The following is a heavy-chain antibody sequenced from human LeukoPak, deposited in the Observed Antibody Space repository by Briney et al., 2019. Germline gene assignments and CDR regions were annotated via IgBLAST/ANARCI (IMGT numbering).Heavy chain of an antibody. D-gene: IGHD3-16*02. J-gene: IGHJ4*02. CDR1: GFPFITYN. V-gene: IGHV3-48*01. CDR3: VRDRGISFYFDY. CDR2: IDSSFSTI. Sequence: GGSLRLSCAVSGFPFITYNMNWVRQAPGKGLERVSYIDSSFSTIYYADSVKGRFTVSRDNAKNSLDLQMNSLRADDTAVYYCVRDRGISFYFDYWGQGTLVTVSS.